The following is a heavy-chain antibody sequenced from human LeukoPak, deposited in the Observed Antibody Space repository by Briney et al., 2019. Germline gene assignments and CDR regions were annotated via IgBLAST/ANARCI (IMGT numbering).Heavy chain of an antibody. CDR3: ARVWRRGSGSKFIGLFDY. V-gene: IGHV4-59*01. CDR2: IYYSGST. Sequence: PSETLSFTCTVSGGSISSYYWSWIRQPPGKGLEWIGYIYYSGSTNYNPSLKSRVTISVDTSKNQFSLKLSSVTAADTAVYYCARVWRRGSGSKFIGLFDYWGQGTLVTVSS. CDR1: GGSISSYY. D-gene: IGHD3-10*01. J-gene: IGHJ4*02.